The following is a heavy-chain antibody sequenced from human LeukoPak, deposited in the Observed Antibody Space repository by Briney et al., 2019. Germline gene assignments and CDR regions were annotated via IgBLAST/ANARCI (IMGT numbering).Heavy chain of an antibody. CDR3: ARDVLGIAVADDFDY. Sequence: ASVKVSCKASGYTFTSYYMHWVRQAPGQGLEWMGIINPSGGRTTYAQKFQGRVTMTRDMSTSTVYMELNSLRAEDTAVYYCARDVLGIAVADDFDYWGQGTLVTVSS. J-gene: IGHJ4*02. D-gene: IGHD6-19*01. V-gene: IGHV1-46*01. CDR2: INPSGGRT. CDR1: GYTFTSYY.